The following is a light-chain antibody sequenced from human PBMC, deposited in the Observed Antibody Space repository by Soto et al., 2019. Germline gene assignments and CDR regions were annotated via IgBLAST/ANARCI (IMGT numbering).Light chain of an antibody. J-gene: IGKJ1*01. CDR1: QSVTVW. Sequence: DIQMTQSPYTLSASVGDRVPITCRASQSVTVWLSWYQQKPGKAPRLLIYDDSPLESGVPSRFSGSASGTEFTLTLSSLQHDDFATSYCHQYSGSPPTFGQGT. CDR3: HQYSGSPPT. V-gene: IGKV1-5*01. CDR2: DDS.